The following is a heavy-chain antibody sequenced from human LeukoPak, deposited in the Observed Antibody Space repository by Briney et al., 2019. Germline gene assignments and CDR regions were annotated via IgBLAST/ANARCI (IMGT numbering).Heavy chain of an antibody. CDR1: GASISFYY. CDR2: TYFSGST. Sequence: PETLSPTCTVSGASISFYYWSWIRQPPGKGLEWIGYTYFSGSTNYNPSLKSRVTISVDTSKNQFSLKLSSVTAADTAVYYCARGRSSMVRGYYYYYMDVWGKGTTVTISS. D-gene: IGHD3-10*01. J-gene: IGHJ6*03. V-gene: IGHV4-59*01. CDR3: ARGRSSMVRGYYYYYMDV.